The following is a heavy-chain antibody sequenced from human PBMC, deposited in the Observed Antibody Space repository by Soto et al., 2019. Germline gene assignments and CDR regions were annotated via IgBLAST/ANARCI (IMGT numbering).Heavy chain of an antibody. Sequence: GGSLRLSCAASGFTLSSYAMSWVRQAPGKGLEWVSAISGSGGSTYYADSVKGRFTISRDNSKNTLYLQMNSLRAEDTAVYYCAKDRSYCSGGSCYYFDYWGQGTLVTVSS. J-gene: IGHJ4*02. V-gene: IGHV3-23*01. CDR2: ISGSGGST. CDR1: GFTLSSYA. D-gene: IGHD2-15*01. CDR3: AKDRSYCSGGSCYYFDY.